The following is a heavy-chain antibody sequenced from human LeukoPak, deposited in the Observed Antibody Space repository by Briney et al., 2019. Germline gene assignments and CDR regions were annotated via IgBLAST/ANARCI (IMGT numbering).Heavy chain of an antibody. Sequence: ASVKVSCKASGYTFTSYGISWVRQAPGQRLEWMGWINAGNGNTKYSQKFQGRVTITRDTSASTAYMELSSLRSDDTAVYYCASKGDGSCDISHCQGALDFWGQGPMVTVSS. CDR2: INAGNGNT. V-gene: IGHV1-18*01. CDR1: GYTFTSYG. J-gene: IGHJ3*01. CDR3: ASKGDGSCDISHCQGALDF. D-gene: IGHD3-9*01.